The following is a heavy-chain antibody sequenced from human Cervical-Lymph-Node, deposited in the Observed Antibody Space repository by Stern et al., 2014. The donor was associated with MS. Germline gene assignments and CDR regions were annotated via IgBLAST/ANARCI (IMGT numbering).Heavy chain of an antibody. J-gene: IGHJ4*02. Sequence: VQLEESGAEVKKPGASVKGSCKAFGYTFTSNKMHWVRQAPGQGLEWMGIINPGGCSTSYPQKLQGRVTMTRDTSTSTVYMELTSLRSEDTAVYSCARDNGGWSVDSWGQGTLVIVSS. CDR1: GYTFTSNK. D-gene: IGHD6-19*01. CDR2: INPGGCST. CDR3: ARDNGGWSVDS. V-gene: IGHV1-46*01.